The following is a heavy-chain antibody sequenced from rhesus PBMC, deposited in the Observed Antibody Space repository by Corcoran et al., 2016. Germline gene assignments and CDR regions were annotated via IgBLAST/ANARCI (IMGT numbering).Heavy chain of an antibody. CDR2: IEGNNAIT. CDR1: GGSISGYYY. D-gene: IGHD4-23*01. Sequence: QVKLQQWGEGLVKPSETLSLTCAVYGGSISGYYYWSWIRPAPGKGLEWIGNIEGNNAITNCHTSLKNRVTISKDTSKNQFSLKLSSVTAADTAVYYCARAGFAVTKNNWYFDLWGPGTPITISS. J-gene: IGHJ2*01. V-gene: IGHV4-73*01. CDR3: ARAGFAVTKNNWYFDL.